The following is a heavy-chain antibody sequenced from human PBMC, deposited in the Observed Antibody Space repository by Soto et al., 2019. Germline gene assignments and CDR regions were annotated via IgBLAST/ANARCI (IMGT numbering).Heavy chain of an antibody. CDR1: GFTFSSYS. CDR3: ARDPQYSGYDGEQWLGPYYYYYGMDV. CDR2: ISSSSSYI. J-gene: IGHJ6*02. V-gene: IGHV3-21*01. Sequence: GGSLRLSCAASGFTFSSYSMNWVRQAPGKGLEWVSSISSSSSYIYYADSVKGRFTISRDNAKNSLYLQMNSLRAEDTAVYYCARDPQYSGYDGEQWLGPYYYYYGMDVWGQGTTVTVSS. D-gene: IGHD5-12*01.